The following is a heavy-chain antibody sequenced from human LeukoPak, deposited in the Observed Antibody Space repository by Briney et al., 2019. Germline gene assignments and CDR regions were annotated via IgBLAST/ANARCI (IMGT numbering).Heavy chain of an antibody. Sequence: PGGSLRLSCAASGFTFTTYAMSWVRQAPGKGLERFSSVSKSDGTTYYADSVKGRLTISRDNSKNTLHLQMNGLRAEDTAVYYCARGSYGMDVWGQGTTVTVSS. CDR1: GFTFTTYA. J-gene: IGHJ6*02. V-gene: IGHV3-23*01. CDR3: ARGSYGMDV. CDR2: VSKSDGTT.